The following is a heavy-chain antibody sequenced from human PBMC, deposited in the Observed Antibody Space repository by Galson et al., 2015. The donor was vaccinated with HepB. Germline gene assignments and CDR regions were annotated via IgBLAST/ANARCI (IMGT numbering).Heavy chain of an antibody. CDR1: GGTFSSYT. CDR3: ARDPDSSGYQLVFDL. Sequence: SVKVSCKASGGTFSSYTISWVRQAPGQGLEWMGRIIPILGIANYAQKFQGRVTITADKSTSTAYMELSSLRSEDTAVYYCARDPDSSGYQLVFDLWGRGTLVTVSS. V-gene: IGHV1-69*04. CDR2: IIPILGIA. J-gene: IGHJ2*01. D-gene: IGHD3-22*01.